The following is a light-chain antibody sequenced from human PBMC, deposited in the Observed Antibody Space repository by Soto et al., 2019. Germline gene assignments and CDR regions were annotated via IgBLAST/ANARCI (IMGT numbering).Light chain of an antibody. CDR1: QNIRSR. CDR3: QQYHSYWT. V-gene: IGKV1-5*01. J-gene: IGKJ1*01. CDR2: DAS. Sequence: DFQMTQSPSTLSASVGDRVTITCRASQNIRSRLAWFQQKPGKAPKLLIYDASSLESGVPQRFSGSGSGTECTLTISCLQTDDFSTYYCQQYHSYWTFGQGTKVE.